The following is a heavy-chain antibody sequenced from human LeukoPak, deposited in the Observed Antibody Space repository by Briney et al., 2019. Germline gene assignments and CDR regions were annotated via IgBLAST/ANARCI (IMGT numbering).Heavy chain of an antibody. CDR1: GFTISSYS. V-gene: IGHV3-21*01. J-gene: IGHJ4*02. D-gene: IGHD3-10*01. CDR2: ISSSSSYI. CDR3: ARDRGVSRRFDY. Sequence: GGSLRLSCAASGFTISSYSMNWVRQAPGEGLEWVSSISSSSSYIYYADSVKGRFTISRDNAKNSLYLQMNSLRAEDTAVYYCARDRGVSRRFDYWGQGTLVTVSS.